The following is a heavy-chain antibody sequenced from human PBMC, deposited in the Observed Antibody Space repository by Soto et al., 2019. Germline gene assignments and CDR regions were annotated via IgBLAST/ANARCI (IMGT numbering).Heavy chain of an antibody. D-gene: IGHD3-3*01. CDR3: ARLPYPSVFTFDY. CDR1: GGSISSDY. J-gene: IGHJ4*02. Sequence: SETLSLTCTVSGGSISSDYWTWIRQPPGERLEWIGYIYYNGNTNYNSSLKSRVTISIDTSKNQFSLKLNSVTAADTAVYFCARLPYPSVFTFDYGGGGPLVTAPS. V-gene: IGHV4-59*01. CDR2: IYYNGNT.